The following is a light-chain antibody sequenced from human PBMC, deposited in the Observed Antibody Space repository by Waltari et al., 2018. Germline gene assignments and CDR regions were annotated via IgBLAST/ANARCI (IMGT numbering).Light chain of an antibody. Sequence: EVVLTQSPATLALSPGERATLSCRASQGGSNSLTWYRQEPGQAPSLLIDDASTRAACIPDRFSGRASGTDFTLTIISLEPEDFAVYYCQLRTGWPMTFGQGTRLEIK. CDR1: QGGSNS. J-gene: IGKJ5*01. CDR2: DAS. CDR3: QLRTGWPMT. V-gene: IGKV3-11*01.